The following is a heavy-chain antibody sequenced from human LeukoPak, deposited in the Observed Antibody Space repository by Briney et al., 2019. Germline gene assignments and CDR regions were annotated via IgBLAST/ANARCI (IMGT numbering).Heavy chain of an antibody. CDR2: IRSKANSYAT. CDR1: GFTFSGSA. Sequence: GGSLRLSCAASGFTFSGSAMHWVRQASGKGLEWVGRIRSKANSYATAYAASVKGRFTISRDDSKNTAYPQMNSLKTEDTAVYYCTSLSLVGATYYFDYWGQGTLVTVSS. CDR3: TSLSLVGATYYFDY. J-gene: IGHJ4*02. D-gene: IGHD1-26*01. V-gene: IGHV3-73*01.